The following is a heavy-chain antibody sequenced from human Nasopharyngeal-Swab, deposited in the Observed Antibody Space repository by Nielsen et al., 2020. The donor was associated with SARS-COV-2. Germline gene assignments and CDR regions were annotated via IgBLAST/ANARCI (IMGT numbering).Heavy chain of an antibody. V-gene: IGHV3-30*18. CDR2: ILNDGSNK. D-gene: IGHD5-18*01. J-gene: IGHJ4*02. CDR3: AKTRGYSYGWADY. CDR1: GLTFSSYG. Sequence: GESLKISREASGLTFSSYGMHWVRQAPGKGLEWVAVILNDGSNKYYADSVKGRFTISRDNSKNTLYLQMNSLRVEDTAVYYCAKTRGYSYGWADYWGQGTLVTVSS.